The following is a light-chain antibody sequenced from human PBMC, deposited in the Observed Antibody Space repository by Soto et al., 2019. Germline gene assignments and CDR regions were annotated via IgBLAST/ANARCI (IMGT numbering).Light chain of an antibody. Sequence: EIVMTQSPATLSVSPGERATLSYRAGQSVRSNVAWFQQKPGQAPRLLIYGASTRATGIPARFSGSGSGTEFTLTISSLQSEDFAVYYCQQYNNWPPLFGQGTKVDIK. CDR2: GAS. CDR1: QSVRSN. V-gene: IGKV3-15*01. J-gene: IGKJ1*01. CDR3: QQYNNWPPL.